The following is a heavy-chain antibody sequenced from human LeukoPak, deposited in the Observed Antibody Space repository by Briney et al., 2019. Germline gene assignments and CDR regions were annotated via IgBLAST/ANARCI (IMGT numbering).Heavy chain of an antibody. CDR1: GGSISSYY. J-gene: IGHJ3*02. Sequence: SETLSLTCTVSGGSISSYYWSWIRQPPGKGLEWIGYIYYSGSTNYNPSLKSRVTISVDTSKNQFSLKLSSVTAADTAVYYCARDCSSTSCRNIYDASDIWGQGTMVTASS. CDR2: IYYSGST. V-gene: IGHV4-59*01. CDR3: ARDCSSTSCRNIYDASDI. D-gene: IGHD2-2*01.